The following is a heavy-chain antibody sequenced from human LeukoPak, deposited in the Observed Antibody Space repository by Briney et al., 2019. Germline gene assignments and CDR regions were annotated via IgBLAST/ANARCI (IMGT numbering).Heavy chain of an antibody. Sequence: PGGSLRLSCAASGFTVSKNYMSWVRQAPGKGLECVSLIYSGGGTYYADSVKGRFTISRDDSKNTLYLQMNSLRAEDTAVYYCARGKYSYGFGWGQGTLVTVSS. V-gene: IGHV3-53*01. CDR1: GFTVSKNY. CDR3: ARGKYSYGFG. J-gene: IGHJ4*02. D-gene: IGHD5-18*01. CDR2: IYSGGGT.